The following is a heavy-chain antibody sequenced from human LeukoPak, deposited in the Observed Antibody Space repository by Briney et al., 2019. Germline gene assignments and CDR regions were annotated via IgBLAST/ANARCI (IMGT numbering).Heavy chain of an antibody. CDR3: AGGDSSGYYGDY. Sequence: SVKVSCKASGGTFSSYAISWVRQAPGQGLEWMGRIIPIFGTANYAQKFQGRVTITTGGSTSTAYMELSSLRSEDTAVYYCAGGDSSGYYGDYWGQGTLVTVSS. CDR2: IIPIFGTA. D-gene: IGHD3-22*01. J-gene: IGHJ4*02. CDR1: GGTFSSYA. V-gene: IGHV1-69*05.